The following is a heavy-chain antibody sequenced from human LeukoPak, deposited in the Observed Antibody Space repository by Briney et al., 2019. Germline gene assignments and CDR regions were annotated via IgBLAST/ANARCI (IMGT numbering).Heavy chain of an antibody. CDR1: GYTFITYY. CDR3: ARGYDSSGYYSPFDY. D-gene: IGHD3-22*01. Sequence: ASVKVSCKASGYTFITYYITWVRQAPGQGLEWLGWINPYNGNTNSAQRLQGRVTMTTDRSTSTAYMELRSLRSEDTAVYYCARGYDSSGYYSPFDYWGQGTLVTVSS. V-gene: IGHV1-18*01. J-gene: IGHJ4*02. CDR2: INPYNGNT.